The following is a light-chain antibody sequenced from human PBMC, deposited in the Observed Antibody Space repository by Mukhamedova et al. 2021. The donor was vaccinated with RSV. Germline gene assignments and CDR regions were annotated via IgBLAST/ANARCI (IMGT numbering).Light chain of an antibody. CDR3: HQYDSSLLT. CDR2: DTT. J-gene: IGKJ3*01. CDR1: QTIRNGY. V-gene: IGKV3-20*01. Sequence: ATLSCRASQTIRNGYLAWYQQIPGLPPRLLIYDTTYRATDTPDRFTGSGSGTDSTLTISSLEPEDFAVYYCHQYDSSLLTFVPGT.